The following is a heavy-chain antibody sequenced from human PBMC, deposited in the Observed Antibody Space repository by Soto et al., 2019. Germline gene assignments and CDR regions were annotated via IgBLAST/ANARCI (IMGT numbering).Heavy chain of an antibody. CDR3: ARDXGVXXATXTLDY. D-gene: IGHD2-15*01. CDR2: ITSDSSNV. CDR1: GFTFSTYS. Sequence: PGGSLRLSCAASGFTFSTYSMNWVRQAPGKGLEWVSYITSDSSNVHYADSVKGRFTISRDNAKNSLSLQMNTLRAEDTAVYYCARDXGVXXATXTLDYWGQGTLVTVSS. V-gene: IGHV3-21*01. J-gene: IGHJ4*02.